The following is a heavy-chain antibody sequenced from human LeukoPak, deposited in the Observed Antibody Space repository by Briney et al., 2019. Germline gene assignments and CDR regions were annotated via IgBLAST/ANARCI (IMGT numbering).Heavy chain of an antibody. CDR3: ARDWGTVTTPFDY. CDR2: TIPILGIA. Sequence: ASVKVSCKASVGTFCIYAISWVRQAPAQGLEWMGRTIPILGIASYAQKFQGRVTITADKSTSTAYMELSSLRSEDTAVYYCARDWGTVTTPFDYWGQGTLVTVSS. V-gene: IGHV1-69*04. J-gene: IGHJ4*02. D-gene: IGHD4-17*01. CDR1: VGTFCIYA.